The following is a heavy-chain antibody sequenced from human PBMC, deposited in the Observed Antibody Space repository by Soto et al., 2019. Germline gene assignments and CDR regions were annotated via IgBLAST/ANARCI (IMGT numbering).Heavy chain of an antibody. D-gene: IGHD3-10*01. Sequence: VQLVESGGGLVKPGGSLRLSCAASGFTFSDYYMSWIRQAPGKGLEWVSRTNSDGSSTSYADSVKGRFTISRDNAKNTLYLQMNSLRAEDTAVYYCARDWLGGSGSYYEDWGQGTLVTVSS. CDR3: ARDWLGGSGSYYED. V-gene: IGHV3-74*01. CDR1: GFTFSDYY. J-gene: IGHJ4*02. CDR2: TNSDGSST.